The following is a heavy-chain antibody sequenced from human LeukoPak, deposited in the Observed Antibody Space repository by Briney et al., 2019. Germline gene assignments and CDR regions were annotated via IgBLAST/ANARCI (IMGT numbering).Heavy chain of an antibody. D-gene: IGHD5-12*01. V-gene: IGHV3-49*03. CDR3: SRAAGYDFILEY. CDR1: GFTFGDYG. J-gene: IGHJ4*02. CDR2: IRSETHDTTP. Sequence: GGSLRLSCTASGFTFGDYGMSWFRQAPGKGLEWVGFIRSETHDTTPQYGASVQGRFTISKDDSRRIAFLQMSSLKTEDTAVYYCSRAAGYDFILEYWGQGTLVTVSS.